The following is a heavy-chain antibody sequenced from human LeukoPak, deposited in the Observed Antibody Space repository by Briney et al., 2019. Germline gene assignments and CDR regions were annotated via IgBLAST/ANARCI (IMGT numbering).Heavy chain of an antibody. J-gene: IGHJ5*02. CDR3: AHRQQLIAAAAFDP. V-gene: IGHV2-5*02. Sequence: SGPTLVKPTQTLTLTCTFSGFSLSTSGVGVGWIRQPPGKALEWPALIYWDDDKRYSPSLKSRLTITKDTSKNQVVLTMTNMDPVDTATYYCAHRQQLIAAAAFDPWGQGTLVTVSS. D-gene: IGHD6-13*01. CDR2: IYWDDDK. CDR1: GFSLSTSGVG.